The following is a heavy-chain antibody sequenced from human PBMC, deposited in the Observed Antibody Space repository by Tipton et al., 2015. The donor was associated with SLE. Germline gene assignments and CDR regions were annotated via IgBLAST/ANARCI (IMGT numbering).Heavy chain of an antibody. V-gene: IGHV4-39*07. CDR1: GGSISSSNYY. CDR3: ARGGASVLIRRCFFDY. J-gene: IGHJ4*02. Sequence: TLSLTCSVSGGSISSSNYYWGWIRQPPGKGLEWIGSTYYSGSAYYNPSLKSRVTISVDTSKNQFFLKLRSVTAADTAVYYCARGGASVLIRRCFFDYWCQGTRVPVSS. D-gene: IGHD2-8*01. CDR2: TYYSGSA.